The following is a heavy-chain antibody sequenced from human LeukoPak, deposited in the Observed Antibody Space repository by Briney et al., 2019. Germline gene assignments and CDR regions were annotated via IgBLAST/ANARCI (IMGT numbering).Heavy chain of an antibody. V-gene: IGHV1-18*01. CDR3: ARSLYGGNSVDY. J-gene: IGHJ4*02. CDR2: IGAYNGNT. Sequence: ASVKVSCKASGYTFTSYGISWVRQAPGQGLEWMGWIGAYNGNTNYAQKLQGRVTMTTDTSTSTAYMELRSLRSDDTAVYYCARSLYGGNSVDYWGQGTLVTVSS. CDR1: GYTFTSYG. D-gene: IGHD4-23*01.